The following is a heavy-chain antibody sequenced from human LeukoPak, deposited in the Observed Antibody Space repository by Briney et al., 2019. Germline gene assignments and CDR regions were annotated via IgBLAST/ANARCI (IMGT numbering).Heavy chain of an antibody. CDR1: GGSFSGYD. CDR2: INDGGDT. D-gene: IGHD5-24*01. Sequence: KPSETLSLTCGVYGGSFSGYDWSWVRQPPGKGLEWIGEINDGGDTNYNPSLKSRATMSVDTSKNHFSLEVRSMTAADTAVYYCARGLGWKVATMGLFFMDVWGEGTTVTVSS. J-gene: IGHJ6*03. V-gene: IGHV4-34*01. CDR3: ARGLGWKVATMGLFFMDV.